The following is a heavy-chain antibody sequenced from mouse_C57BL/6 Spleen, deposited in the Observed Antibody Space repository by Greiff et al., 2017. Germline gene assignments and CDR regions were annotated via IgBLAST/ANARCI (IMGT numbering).Heavy chain of an antibody. CDR3: ARMGNYDAMDY. V-gene: IGHV5-17*01. Sequence: EVKVVESGGGLVKPGGSLKLSCAASGFTFSDYGMHWVRQAPEKGLEWVAYISSGSSTIYYADTVKGRFTISRDNAKNTLFLQMTSLSSEDTAMYYCARMGNYDAMDYWGQGTSVTVSS. J-gene: IGHJ4*01. CDR2: ISSGSSTI. CDR1: GFTFSDYG.